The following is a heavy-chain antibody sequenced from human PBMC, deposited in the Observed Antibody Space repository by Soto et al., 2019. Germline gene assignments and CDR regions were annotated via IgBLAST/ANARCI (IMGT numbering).Heavy chain of an antibody. Sequence: PGGSLRLSCAASGFTFSSYAMSWVRQAPGKGLEWVSAISGSGGSTYYADSVKGRFTISRDNSKNTLYLQMNSLRAEDTAVYYCARDSYYDILTGRKYYYGMDVWGQGTTVTVSS. V-gene: IGHV3-23*01. CDR3: ARDSYYDILTGRKYYYGMDV. CDR1: GFTFSSYA. D-gene: IGHD3-9*01. CDR2: ISGSGGST. J-gene: IGHJ6*02.